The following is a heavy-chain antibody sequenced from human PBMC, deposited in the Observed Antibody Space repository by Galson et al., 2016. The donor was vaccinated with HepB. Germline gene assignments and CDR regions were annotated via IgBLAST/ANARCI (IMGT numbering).Heavy chain of an antibody. V-gene: IGHV3-33*06. CDR1: GFPFSSYG. Sequence: SLRLSCAASGFPFSSYGIHWVRQAPGKGLEWVAVIWYDGSRKYYVDSVKGRFTISRDNSKKTLYLQMNSLRAEDTAVYYCAKDGRIYCSSASCHDHFHYWGQGTLVTVSS. D-gene: IGHD2-2*01. J-gene: IGHJ4*02. CDR3: AKDGRIYCSSASCHDHFHY. CDR2: IWYDGSRK.